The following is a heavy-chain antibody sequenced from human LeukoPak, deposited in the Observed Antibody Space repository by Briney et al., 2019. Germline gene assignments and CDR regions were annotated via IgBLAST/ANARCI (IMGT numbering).Heavy chain of an antibody. CDR2: INHSGST. V-gene: IGHV4-34*01. Sequence: SETLSLTCAVYGGSFSGYYWSWIRQPPGKGLEWIGEINHSGSTNYNPSLKSRVTISVDTSKNQFSLKLSSVTAADTAVYYCARGPIAISVSMDVWGKGTTVTVSS. CDR3: ARGPIAISVSMDV. CDR1: GGSFSGYY. J-gene: IGHJ6*03. D-gene: IGHD3-3*01.